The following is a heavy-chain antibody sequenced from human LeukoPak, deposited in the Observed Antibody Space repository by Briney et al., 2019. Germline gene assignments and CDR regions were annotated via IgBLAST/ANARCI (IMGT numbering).Heavy chain of an antibody. CDR2: IIPIFGTA. CDR1: GGTFSGYA. J-gene: IGHJ6*03. V-gene: IGHV1-69*05. CDR3: ARGAFGYYYYYMDV. D-gene: IGHD3-16*01. Sequence: ASVKVSCKASGGTFSGYAISWVRQAPGQGLEWMGGIIPIFGTANYAQKFQGRVTITTDESTSTAYMELSSLRSEDTAVYYCARGAFGYYYYYMDVWGKGTTVTVSS.